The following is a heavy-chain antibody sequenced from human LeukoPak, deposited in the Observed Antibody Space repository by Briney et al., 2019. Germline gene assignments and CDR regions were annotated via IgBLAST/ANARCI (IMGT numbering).Heavy chain of an antibody. CDR3: ARDSLTTVTTSYWYFDL. CDR1: GGTFSRYA. Sequence: GASVKVSCKASGGTFSRYAISWVRQAPGQGLEWMGRIIPIFGTANYAQKFQGRVTITTDESTSTAYMELSSLRSEDTAVYYCARDSLTTVTTSYWYFDLWGRGTLVTVSS. D-gene: IGHD4-17*01. V-gene: IGHV1-69*05. CDR2: IIPIFGTA. J-gene: IGHJ2*01.